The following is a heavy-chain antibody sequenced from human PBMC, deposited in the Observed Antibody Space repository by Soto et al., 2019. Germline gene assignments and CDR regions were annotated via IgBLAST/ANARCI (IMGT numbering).Heavy chain of an antibody. D-gene: IGHD6-25*01. J-gene: IGHJ4*02. CDR2: IKQDGSDK. V-gene: IGHV3-7*01. CDR3: ARSFFRAAQD. Sequence: EVQLVESGGGLVQPGGSLRLSCAASGFTFSNYWMTWVRQAPGKGLEWVAKIKQDGSDKYYGDSVTSRFTISRDNAKNSLYLQMNSLRAEDTGVYYCARSFFRAAQDWGQGTLVTVSS. CDR1: GFTFSNYW.